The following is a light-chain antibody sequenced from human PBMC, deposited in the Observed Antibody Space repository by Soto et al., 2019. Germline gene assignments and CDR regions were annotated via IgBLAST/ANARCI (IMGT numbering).Light chain of an antibody. V-gene: IGKV3D-15*01. Sequence: EIVMTQSPATLSVSPGERATLSCRASQSVSSNLAWYQQKPGQAPRLLIYGASSRATGIPDRFSGSGSGKDFTLTISRLEPEDFAVYYCQQYHLWPGTFGQGTKVDTK. CDR1: QSVSSN. CDR3: QQYHLWPGT. CDR2: GAS. J-gene: IGKJ1*01.